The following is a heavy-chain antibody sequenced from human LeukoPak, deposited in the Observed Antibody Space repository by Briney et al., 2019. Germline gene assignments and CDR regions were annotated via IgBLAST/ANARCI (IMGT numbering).Heavy chain of an antibody. CDR2: ISYDGSNE. V-gene: IGHV3-30*04. Sequence: GGSLRLSCAASEFTFNSSAMHWVRQAPGKGLEWVAVISYDGSNEYYADSVKGRFTIFRDNPKNTLYLQMNSLRAEDTAVYYCARDLRDGSFDYWGQGTLVTVSS. CDR1: EFTFNSSA. CDR3: ARDLRDGSFDY. D-gene: IGHD2-15*01. J-gene: IGHJ4*02.